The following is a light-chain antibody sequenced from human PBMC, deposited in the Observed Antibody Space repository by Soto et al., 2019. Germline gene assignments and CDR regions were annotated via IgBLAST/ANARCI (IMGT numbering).Light chain of an antibody. CDR1: QSISTW. J-gene: IGKJ1*01. CDR3: QQYNSHRA. CDR2: KAS. Sequence: QMTQSPSPPAASVRDKVTITCRASQSISTWLAWHQQKPGKAPKLLISKASSLESGVPSRFSGSGSGTEFTLTISSLQPDDFATYYCQQYNSHRAFGQGTKVDIK. V-gene: IGKV1-5*03.